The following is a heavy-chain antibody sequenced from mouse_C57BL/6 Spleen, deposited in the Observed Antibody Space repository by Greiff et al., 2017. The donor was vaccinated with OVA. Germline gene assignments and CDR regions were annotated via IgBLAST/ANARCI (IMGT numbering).Heavy chain of an antibody. V-gene: IGHV1-80*01. Sequence: QVQLQQSGAELVKPGASVKISCKASGYAFSSYWMNWVKQRPGKGLEWIGQIYPGDGDTNYNGKFKGKATLTADKSSSTAYMQLSSLTSEDSAVYFCARAHPFITTVVARGNYFDYWGQGTTLTVSS. CDR1: GYAFSSYW. D-gene: IGHD1-1*01. CDR3: ARAHPFITTVVARGNYFDY. CDR2: IYPGDGDT. J-gene: IGHJ2*01.